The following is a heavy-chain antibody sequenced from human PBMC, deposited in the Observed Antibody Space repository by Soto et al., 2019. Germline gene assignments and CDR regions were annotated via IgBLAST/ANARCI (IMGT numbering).Heavy chain of an antibody. CDR3: AMEYCSSTSCYRDY. V-gene: IGHV1-69*02. CDR2: IIPILGIA. CDR1: GGTFSSYT. J-gene: IGHJ4*02. D-gene: IGHD2-2*02. Sequence: QVQLVQSGAEVKKPGSSVKVSCKASGGTFSSYTISWVRQAPGQGLEWMGRIIPILGIANYAQKFQGRVTXTADKSTRTAYMELSSLRSEDTDVYYCAMEYCSSTSCYRDYWGQGTLVTVSS.